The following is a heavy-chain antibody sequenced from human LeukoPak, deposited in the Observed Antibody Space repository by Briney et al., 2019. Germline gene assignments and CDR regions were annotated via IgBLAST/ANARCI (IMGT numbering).Heavy chain of an antibody. D-gene: IGHD6-25*01. J-gene: IGHJ4*02. CDR1: GFTFSDYY. CDR2: ISSSGSTI. V-gene: IGHV3-11*01. Sequence: GGSLRLSCAASGFTFSDYYMSWIRQAPGKGLEWVSYISSSGSTIYYADSVKGRFTISRDNAKNSLYLQMNSLRAEDTALYYCVKDVSSASPYYFDYWGRGTLVAVSS. CDR3: VKDVSSASPYYFDY.